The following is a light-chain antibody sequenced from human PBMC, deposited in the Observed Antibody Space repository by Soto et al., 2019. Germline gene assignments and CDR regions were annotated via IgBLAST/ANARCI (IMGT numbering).Light chain of an antibody. CDR3: QQRSSWPPDIFT. Sequence: EIVLTQSPATLSLSPGDRATLSCRASQSVSSYLAWYQQKPGQAPRLLIYDASNRATGIPARFSGSGSGTDFTLTISSLEPEDFAVYYCQQRSSWPPDIFTFGPGTKVDIK. CDR1: QSVSSY. CDR2: DAS. J-gene: IGKJ3*01. V-gene: IGKV3-11*01.